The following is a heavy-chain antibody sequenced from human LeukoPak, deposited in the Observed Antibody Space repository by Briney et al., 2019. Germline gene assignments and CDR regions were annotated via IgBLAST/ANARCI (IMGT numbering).Heavy chain of an antibody. D-gene: IGHD2-21*01. CDR2: IKQDGSDK. V-gene: IGHV3-7*03. CDR3: AKDIRSDGDDAFDI. Sequence: PGDSLRLSCAASGFTFTKYWMTWVRQAPGKGLEWVGNIKQDGSDKNYMDSVKGRFTISRDNTKNSLYLQMNSLRAEDMALYYCAKDIRSDGDDAFDIWGQGTMVTVSS. CDR1: GFTFTKYW. J-gene: IGHJ3*02.